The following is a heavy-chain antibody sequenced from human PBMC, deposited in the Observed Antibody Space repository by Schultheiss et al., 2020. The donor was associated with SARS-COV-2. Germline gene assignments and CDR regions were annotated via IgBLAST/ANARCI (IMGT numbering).Heavy chain of an antibody. CDR2: IYYSGST. J-gene: IGHJ6*03. CDR3: ARGPLAAFFGVVIIRRGLYYMDV. Sequence: SQTLSLTCAVYGGSFSGYYWSWIRQPPGKGLEWIGSIYYSGSTYYNPSLKSRVTISVDTSKNQFSLKLSSVTAADTAVYYCARGPLAAFFGVVIIRRGLYYMDVWGKGTTVTVSS. CDR1: GGSFSGYY. D-gene: IGHD3-3*01. V-gene: IGHV4-34*01.